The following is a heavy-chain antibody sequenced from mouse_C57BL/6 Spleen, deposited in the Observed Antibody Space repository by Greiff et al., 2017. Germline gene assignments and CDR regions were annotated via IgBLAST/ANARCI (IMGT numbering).Heavy chain of an antibody. D-gene: IGHD1-1*01. CDR1: GYTFTDYN. J-gene: IGHJ4*01. Sequence: EVQLQQSGPELVKPGASVKIPCKASGYTFTDYNMDWVKQSHGKSLEWIGDINPYNGGTIYNQKFKGKATLTVDKSSSTAYMELRSLTSEDTAVYDGARSGGSSRYYYAMDYWGQGTSVTVSS. V-gene: IGHV1-18*01. CDR2: INPYNGGT. CDR3: ARSGGSSRYYYAMDY.